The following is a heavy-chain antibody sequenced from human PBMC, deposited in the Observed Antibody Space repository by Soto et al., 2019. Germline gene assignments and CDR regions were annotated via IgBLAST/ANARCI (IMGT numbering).Heavy chain of an antibody. V-gene: IGHV3-23*01. CDR1: GFTFSDFA. CDR2: ISGSGGTI. D-gene: IGHD6-19*01. J-gene: IGHJ4*01. CDR3: AKLRGSGWYFHY. Sequence: EVQVLESGGGLVQPGGSLRLSCVASGFTFSDFAMSWVRQAPGKGLEGVSSISGSGGTIYYADSVKGRFTISRDNSNNTLYLQMHSLRADDTAVYFWAKLRGSGWYFHYWGHGTLVAVST.